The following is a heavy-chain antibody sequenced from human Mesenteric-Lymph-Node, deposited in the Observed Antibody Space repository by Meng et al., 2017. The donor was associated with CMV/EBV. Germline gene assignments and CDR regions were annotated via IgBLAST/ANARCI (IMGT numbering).Heavy chain of an antibody. CDR3: ARGSSYDILTGYFDY. J-gene: IGHJ4*02. CDR1: GGSFSGYY. D-gene: IGHD3-9*01. V-gene: IGHV4-34*01. CDR2: INHSGST. Sequence: QGHLPQWGAGLLKPSETLSVTCAVYGGSFSGYYWNWIRQSPEKGLEWIGEINHSGSTTYNPSFTSRIIISVDTSTNQISLNMSSVTAADTAVYYCARGSSYDILTGYFDYWGQGALVTVS.